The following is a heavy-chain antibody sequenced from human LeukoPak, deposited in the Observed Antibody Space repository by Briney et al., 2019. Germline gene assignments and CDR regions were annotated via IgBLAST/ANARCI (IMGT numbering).Heavy chain of an antibody. Sequence: SETLSLTCAVYGGSFSGYYWSWIRQPPGKGLEWIGEINHSGSTNYNPSLKSRVTISVDTSKNQFSLRLSPVTAADTAVYYCARGSRIVVVPAACKFDYWGQGTLVTVSS. CDR3: ARGSRIVVVPAACKFDY. CDR1: GGSFSGYY. CDR2: INHSGST. J-gene: IGHJ4*02. D-gene: IGHD2-2*01. V-gene: IGHV4-34*01.